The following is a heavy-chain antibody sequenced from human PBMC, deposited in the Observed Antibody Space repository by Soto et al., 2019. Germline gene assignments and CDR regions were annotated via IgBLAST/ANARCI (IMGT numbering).Heavy chain of an antibody. CDR3: ARGPQTTNVYFDV. J-gene: IGHJ4*02. CDR1: GFRLSDYN. V-gene: IGHV3-48*02. D-gene: IGHD4-17*01. Sequence: EVQLVESGGGLIPRGGSLSLSCAASGFRLSDYNMNWVRQAPGKGLEWLSYISSGTTIYYADSVRGRFTISRDNAKNSLYLQLSSLRDEDTDVYYCARGPQTTNVYFDVWGQGILVTVSS. CDR2: ISSGTTI.